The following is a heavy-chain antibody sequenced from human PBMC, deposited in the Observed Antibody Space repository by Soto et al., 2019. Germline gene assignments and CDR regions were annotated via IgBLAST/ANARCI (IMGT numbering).Heavy chain of an antibody. CDR3: ARDGGREPAAEYGMDV. D-gene: IGHD2-2*01. J-gene: IGHJ6*02. CDR2: IYYGGST. V-gene: IGHV4-31*03. CDR1: GGSISSGGYY. Sequence: QVQLQESGPGLVKPSQTLSLTCTVSGGSISSGGYYWSWIRQHPGKGLEWIGYIYYGGSTYYNPSLKSRVTISVDTSKNQVSLKLSAVTAADPAVYYCARDGGREPAAEYGMDVWGQGTTVTVSS.